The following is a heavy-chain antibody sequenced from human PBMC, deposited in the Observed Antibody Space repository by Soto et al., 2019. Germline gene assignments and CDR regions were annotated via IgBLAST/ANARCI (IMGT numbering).Heavy chain of an antibody. V-gene: IGHV4-39*01. D-gene: IGHD2-15*01. Sequence: QLLASGRGLVKPSETLSLTCTVSGGSISSSSYYWGWIRQPPGKGLEWIGSIYYSGSTYYNPSLKSRVTISVDTSKNQFSLKLSSVTAADTAVYYCARHEYRGYCSGGSCYAEFDPWGQGTLVTVSS. CDR2: IYYSGST. CDR1: GGSISSSSYY. J-gene: IGHJ5*02. CDR3: ARHEYRGYCSGGSCYAEFDP.